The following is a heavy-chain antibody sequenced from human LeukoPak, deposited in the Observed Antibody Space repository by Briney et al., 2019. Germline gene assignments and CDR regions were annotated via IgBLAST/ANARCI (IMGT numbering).Heavy chain of an antibody. CDR2: IDEDGKTI. CDR1: GLTFNSYW. J-gene: IGHJ5*02. CDR3: VSDLCGGDDQ. Sequence: GGSLRLSCAAPGLTFNSYWMHWVRHAPGKGLVWVSRIDEDGKTIDYADSVKGRFTISRDNAKDTLYLQMSSLRDEDTAVYYCVSDLCGGDDQWGRGTLVTVSS. D-gene: IGHD3-3*01. V-gene: IGHV3-74*01.